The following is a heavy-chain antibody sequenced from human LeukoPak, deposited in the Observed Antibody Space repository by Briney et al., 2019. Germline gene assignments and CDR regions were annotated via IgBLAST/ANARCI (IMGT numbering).Heavy chain of an antibody. CDR3: ARAVAVYSFDY. Sequence: SETLSLTCTVSGGSISSYYWSWIRQPPGKGLEWIGYIYYSGSTNYNPSLKSRVTISVYTSKNQFSLKLSSVTAADTAVYYCARAVAVYSFDYWGQGTLVTVSS. D-gene: IGHD6-19*01. CDR1: GGSISSYY. V-gene: IGHV4-59*01. J-gene: IGHJ4*02. CDR2: IYYSGST.